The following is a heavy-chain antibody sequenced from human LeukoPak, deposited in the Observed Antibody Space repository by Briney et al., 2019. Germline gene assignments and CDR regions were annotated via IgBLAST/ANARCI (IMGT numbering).Heavy chain of an antibody. D-gene: IGHD5-12*01. CDR2: IFYSGGP. Sequence: SETLSLTCTVSGDSISSYSWTWMRQPPGKGLEWIGYIFYSGGPHYPPSLKSRVSISVDMSKNQFSLRLSSVTAADTAVYYGARLGSHFRMILRLNALDIWGQGTILTVSS. CDR3: ARLGSHFRMILRLNALDI. J-gene: IGHJ3*02. V-gene: IGHV4-59*08. CDR1: GDSISSYS.